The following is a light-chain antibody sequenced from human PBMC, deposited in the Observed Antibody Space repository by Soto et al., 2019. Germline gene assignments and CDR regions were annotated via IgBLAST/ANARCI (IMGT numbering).Light chain of an antibody. CDR2: GAS. J-gene: IGKJ1*01. CDR3: QQYNDWPPWT. Sequence: EIVMTQSPATLSVSPGERATLSCRASQSISSHLVWYQQKPGQAPRLVIYGASTRATDIPARFSGSGSGTEFTLTISSLQSEDFAVYYCQQYNDWPPWTFGQGTKVEIK. V-gene: IGKV3D-15*01. CDR1: QSISSH.